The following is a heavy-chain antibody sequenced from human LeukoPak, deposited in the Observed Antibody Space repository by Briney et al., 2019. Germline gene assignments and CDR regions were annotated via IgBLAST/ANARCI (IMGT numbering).Heavy chain of an antibody. CDR3: ARDYHGSGSLTTFDY. CDR2: INPRGGSA. D-gene: IGHD3-10*01. V-gene: IGHV1-46*01. J-gene: IGHJ4*02. CDR1: GYTFTSFY. Sequence: ASVRVSCKASGYTFTSFYMHWVRQAPGQGLEWMGIINPRGGSATSAQKFQGRVTLTRDTSTSTVYMELSSLRSEDTAVYYCARDYHGSGSLTTFDYWGQGTLVTVSS.